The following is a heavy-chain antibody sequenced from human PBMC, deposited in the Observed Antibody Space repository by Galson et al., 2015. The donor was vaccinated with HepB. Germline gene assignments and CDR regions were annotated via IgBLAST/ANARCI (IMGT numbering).Heavy chain of an antibody. J-gene: IGHJ6*03. D-gene: IGHD2-2*01. Sequence: SVKVSCKASGYTFTSYDINWVRQATGQGLEWMGWMNPNSGNTGYAQKFQGRVTMTRNTSISTAYMELSSLRSEDTAVYYCARSYCSSTSCYYMEGGYYYYMDVWGKGTTVTVSS. CDR3: ARSYCSSTSCYYMEGGYYYYMDV. V-gene: IGHV1-8*01. CDR2: MNPNSGNT. CDR1: GYTFTSYD.